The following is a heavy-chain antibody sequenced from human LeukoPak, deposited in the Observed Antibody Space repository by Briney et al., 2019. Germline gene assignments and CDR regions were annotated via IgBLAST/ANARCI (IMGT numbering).Heavy chain of an antibody. CDR3: ARHPNSNWDY. D-gene: IGHD6-13*01. CDR1: GGSISSGGYY. V-gene: IGHV3-7*03. J-gene: IGHJ4*02. Sequence: ETLSLTCTVSGGSISSGGYYWSWVRQVPGKGLEWVVNINEGGNEKNYVDSVKGRFTASRDNAQNSLYLQMNSLRVEDTAVYYCARHPNSNWDYWGQGTLVTVSS. CDR2: INEGGNEK.